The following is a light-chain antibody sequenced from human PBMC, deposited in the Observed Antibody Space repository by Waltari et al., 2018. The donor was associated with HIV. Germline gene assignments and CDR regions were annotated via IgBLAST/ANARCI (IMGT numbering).Light chain of an antibody. CDR2: RDK. CDR3: AAWDDSLSGFVV. CDR1: ISNIGCNY. Sequence: QSVLTQPPSTSGTPGPRVTISCSGGISNIGCNYVYWYQGRPGTAPKLLIYRDKQRPAGVPDRFSASKSGTSASLAIRVLRSEYGSDYYFAAWDDSLSGFVVFGGGTKRTVL. V-gene: IGLV1-47*01. J-gene: IGLJ2*01.